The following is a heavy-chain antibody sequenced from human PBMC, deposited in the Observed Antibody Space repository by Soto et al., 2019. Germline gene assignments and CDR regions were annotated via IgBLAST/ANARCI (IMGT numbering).Heavy chain of an antibody. J-gene: IGHJ6*02. V-gene: IGHV1-58*01. CDR1: GFTFTGSA. D-gene: IGHD3-3*01. Sequence: SVKVSCKASGFTFTGSAVQWVRQARGKRLEWIGWIVVGSGNANYEQKFQERVTITRDMSTSTAYMELSSLRSEDTAVYYCAADNYDCWSGSYYYYYGMDVWGQGTTVTVSS. CDR3: AADNYDCWSGSYYYYYGMDV. CDR2: IVVGSGNA.